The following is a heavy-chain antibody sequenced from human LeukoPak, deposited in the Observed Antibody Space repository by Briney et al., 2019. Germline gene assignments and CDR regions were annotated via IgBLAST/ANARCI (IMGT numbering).Heavy chain of an antibody. CDR3: AGSIAVAGDFDY. CDR2: IFYSGST. V-gene: IGHV4-39*07. CDR1: GGSISTSSYY. D-gene: IGHD6-19*01. Sequence: SETLSLTCTVSGGSISTSSYYWGWVRQPPGKGLEWIGNIFYSGSTYYSPSLKSRVTISLDTSRNQFSLKLSSVTAADTAVYYCAGSIAVAGDFDYWGQGTLVTVSS. J-gene: IGHJ4*02.